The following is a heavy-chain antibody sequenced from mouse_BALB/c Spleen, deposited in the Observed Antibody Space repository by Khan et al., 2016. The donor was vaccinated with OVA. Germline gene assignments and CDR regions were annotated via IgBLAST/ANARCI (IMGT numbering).Heavy chain of an antibody. CDR2: INPSSGGT. V-gene: IGHV1S81*02. D-gene: IGHD2-2*01. CDR1: GYTFTSYY. Sequence: QVQLQQSGAELVKPGASVRLSCKASGYTFTSYYLYWVKQRPGQGLEWIGDINPSSGGTNFNEKFKSKATLTVDKSSSTAYIQLNSLTSEASAVYYCTRSGYGSFAYWGQGTLVTVSA. J-gene: IGHJ3*01. CDR3: TRSGYGSFAY.